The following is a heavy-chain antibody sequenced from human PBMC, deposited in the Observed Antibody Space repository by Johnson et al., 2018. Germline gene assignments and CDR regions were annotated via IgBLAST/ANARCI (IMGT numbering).Heavy chain of an antibody. J-gene: IGHJ1*01. CDR3: ANGPLFGSDIAEFHH. CDR2: ISFDGKVT. D-gene: IGHD3-10*01. Sequence: QVQLVQSGGGVVQPGTSPRLSCVASGFLFSSYDMHWVRQVPGKGLEWVSVISFDGKVTYSADSIKGRLTISRANSKKTVYLQMDSLGGDDTAIYYCANGPLFGSDIAEFHHWGQGTLVTVSS. V-gene: IGHV3-30*18. CDR1: GFLFSSYD.